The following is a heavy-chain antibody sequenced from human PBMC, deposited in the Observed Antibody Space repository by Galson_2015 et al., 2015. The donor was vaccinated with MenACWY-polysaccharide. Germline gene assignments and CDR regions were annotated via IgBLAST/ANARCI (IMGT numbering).Heavy chain of an antibody. CDR1: GDSVSSDSAA. V-gene: IGHV6-1*01. J-gene: IGHJ6*03. CDR2: TYYRSKWNN. CDR3: AREPKQLPSPYSYYFLMDV. Sequence: CAISGDSVSSDSAAWNWIRESPSRDLEWLGRTYYRSKWNNDYAVSVKGRITITPDTSNNQVSLQLLSVTPEDTGIHFCAREPKQLPSPYSYYFLMDVWGKGTAVIVSS. D-gene: IGHD1-26*01.